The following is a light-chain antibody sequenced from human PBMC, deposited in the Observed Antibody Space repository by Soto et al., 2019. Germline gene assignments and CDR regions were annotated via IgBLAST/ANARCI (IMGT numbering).Light chain of an antibody. V-gene: IGKV3-20*01. CDR2: GAF. CDR3: QQYGSSLPYT. J-gene: IGKJ2*01. CDR1: ETVRSSS. Sequence: EIVLTQSPGTLSLSPGETATFSCTASETVRSSSLAWYQQKPGQAPRLLIYGAFHRATGIPDRFSGSGSGTDFTLTISRLAPEDSAVYYCQQYGSSLPYTFGQGTNLEIK.